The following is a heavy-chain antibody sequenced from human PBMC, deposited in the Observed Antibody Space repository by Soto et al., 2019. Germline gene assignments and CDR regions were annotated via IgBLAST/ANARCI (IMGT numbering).Heavy chain of an antibody. D-gene: IGHD5-12*01. Sequence: QVQLVQSGAEVKKPGSSVKVSCKASGGTFSSYTISWVRQAPGQGLEWMGRIIPILGIANYAQKFQGRVTITADKATSTAYMERSSLRSEDTAVYYCARGGANSGYEDEGDYWCQGTLVTVSS. V-gene: IGHV1-69*02. CDR3: ARGGANSGYEDEGDY. CDR2: IIPILGIA. J-gene: IGHJ4*02. CDR1: GGTFSSYT.